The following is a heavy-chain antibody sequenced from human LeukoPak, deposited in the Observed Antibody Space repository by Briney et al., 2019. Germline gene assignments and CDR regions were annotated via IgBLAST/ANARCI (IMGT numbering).Heavy chain of an antibody. J-gene: IGHJ3*02. Sequence: GGSLRLSCAASGFTFSSYWMSWVRQAPGKGLEWVANIKKDGSEKYYVDSVKGRFTISRDNSKNTLYLQMNSLRAEDTAVYYCARARSSYGYGDAFDIWGQGTMVTVSS. CDR3: ARARSSYGYGDAFDI. CDR1: GFTFSSYW. V-gene: IGHV3-7*01. D-gene: IGHD5-18*01. CDR2: IKKDGSEK.